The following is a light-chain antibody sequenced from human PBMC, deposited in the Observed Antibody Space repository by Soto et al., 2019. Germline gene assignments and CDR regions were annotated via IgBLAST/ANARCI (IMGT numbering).Light chain of an antibody. CDR3: CSYAGSSTPWV. Sequence: QSALTQPASVSGSPGQSITISCTGTSSEVGSYNLVSWYQQHPGKAPKLMIYEVSKRPSGVSNRFSGSKSGNTASLTISGLQAEDEADYYCCSYAGSSTPWVFGGGTKLTVL. J-gene: IGLJ3*02. V-gene: IGLV2-23*02. CDR1: SSEVGSYNL. CDR2: EVS.